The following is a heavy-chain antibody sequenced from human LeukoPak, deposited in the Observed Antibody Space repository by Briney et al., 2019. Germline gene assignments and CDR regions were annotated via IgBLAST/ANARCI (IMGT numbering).Heavy chain of an antibody. CDR1: GFTFSSYS. D-gene: IGHD6-6*01. V-gene: IGHV3-21*01. CDR3: ARHQAKARIDY. J-gene: IGHJ4*02. CDR2: ISSSSSYI. Sequence: GGSLRLSCAASGFTFSSYSMNWVRQAPGKGLEWDSSISSSSSYIYYADSVKGRFTISRDNAKNSLYLQMNSLRAEDTAVYYCARHQAKARIDYWGQGTLVTVSS.